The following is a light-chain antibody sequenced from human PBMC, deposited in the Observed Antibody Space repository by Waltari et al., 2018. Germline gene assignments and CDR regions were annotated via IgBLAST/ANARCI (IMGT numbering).Light chain of an antibody. CDR1: TSDIGSYNS. CDR2: GVT. Sequence: QSALTQPPSASGSPGQSVILSCTGTTSDIGSYNSVSWYQHHPGRAPKLIIHGVTHRPSGVPERFSASKSGNTASLTVSGLQAEDEAKYYCSSYAGIKNYVLFGGGTQLTVL. CDR3: SSYAGIKNYVL. J-gene: IGLJ2*01. V-gene: IGLV2-8*01.